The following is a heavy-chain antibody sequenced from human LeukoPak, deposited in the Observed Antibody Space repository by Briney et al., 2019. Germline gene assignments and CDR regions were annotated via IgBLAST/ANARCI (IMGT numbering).Heavy chain of an antibody. CDR3: ARSLRENWFDP. V-gene: IGHV3-74*01. J-gene: IGHJ5*02. Sequence: GGSLRLSCAASGFTFNNYWMLWVRQAPGKGLVWVSRINTDGSGTSYADSVKGRFTVSRDNAKNTLYLQMNSLRAEDSAVYYCARSLRENWFDPWGQGTLVTVSS. CDR2: INTDGSGT. D-gene: IGHD1-26*01. CDR1: GFTFNNYW.